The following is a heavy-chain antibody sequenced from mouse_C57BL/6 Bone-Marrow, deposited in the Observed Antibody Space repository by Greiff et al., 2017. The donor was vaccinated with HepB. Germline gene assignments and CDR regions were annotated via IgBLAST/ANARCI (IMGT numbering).Heavy chain of an antibody. J-gene: IGHJ3*01. V-gene: IGHV1-77*01. CDR1: GYTFTDYY. D-gene: IGHD1-1*01. Sequence: QVQLQQSGAELVKPGASVKISCKASGYTFTDYYINWVKQRPGQGLEWIGKIGPGSGSTYYNEKFKGTATLTADKSSSTAYMQLSSLTSEDSAVYFCARQDYYGSSSAWFAYWGQGTLVTVSA. CDR3: ARQDYYGSSSAWFAY. CDR2: IGPGSGST.